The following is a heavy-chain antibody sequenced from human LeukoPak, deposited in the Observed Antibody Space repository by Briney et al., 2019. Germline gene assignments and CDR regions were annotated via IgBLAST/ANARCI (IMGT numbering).Heavy chain of an antibody. CDR1: GYTFTVYY. Sequence: ASVKVSCKASGYTFTVYYMHWVRQAPGQGLEWMGWINPNSGGTNYAQKFQGRVTMTRDTSISTAYMELSRLRSDDTAVYYCARAPVYCSGGSCPGDDYWGQGTLVTVSS. CDR3: ARAPVYCSGGSCPGDDY. CDR2: INPNSGGT. J-gene: IGHJ4*02. V-gene: IGHV1-2*02. D-gene: IGHD2-15*01.